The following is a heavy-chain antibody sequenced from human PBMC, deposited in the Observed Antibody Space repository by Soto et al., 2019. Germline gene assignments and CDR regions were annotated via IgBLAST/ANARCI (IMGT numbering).Heavy chain of an antibody. Sequence: EVQLVESGGGLVKPGGSLRLSCAASGFTFSNAWMSWVRQAPGKGLEWVGRIKSKTDGGTTDYAAPVKGRFTISRDNAKNSLYLQMNSLRAEDTAFYYCTKDYLTAGYNSGWYDHWGQGALVTVSS. CDR2: IKSKTDGGTT. J-gene: IGHJ5*02. D-gene: IGHD6-19*01. CDR1: GFTFSNAW. CDR3: TKDYLTAGYNSGWYDH. V-gene: IGHV3-15*05.